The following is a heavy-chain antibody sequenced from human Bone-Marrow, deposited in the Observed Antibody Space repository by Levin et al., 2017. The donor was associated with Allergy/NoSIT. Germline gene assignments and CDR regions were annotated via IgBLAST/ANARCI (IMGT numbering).Heavy chain of an antibody. J-gene: IGHJ6*02. CDR2: VSRDGVGT. CDR1: GFSFSNYG. Sequence: PAGGSLRLSCAGSGFSFSNYGIHWVRQPPGKGLEWVAAVSRDGVGTYFGDSVKGRFSLSRDNAKNIVYLQMNSLRHDDAAVYYCAKDGTAPGMYSFFYGMDVWGQGASVTVSS. V-gene: IGHV3-30*18. D-gene: IGHD2/OR15-2a*01. CDR3: AKDGTAPGMYSFFYGMDV.